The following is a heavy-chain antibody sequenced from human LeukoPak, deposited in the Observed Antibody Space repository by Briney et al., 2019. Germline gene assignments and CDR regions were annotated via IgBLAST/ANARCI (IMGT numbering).Heavy chain of an antibody. Sequence: PSQTLSLTCTVSGGSISSRDYYWSWIRQPPGRELEWIASINYGGTTYYNPSLKSRVTISVDTSKNQFSLRLSSVTAADTAVYLCARYVVSGSGRYYFDYWGQGSLVTVSS. J-gene: IGHJ4*02. V-gene: IGHV4-39*01. CDR2: INYGGTT. D-gene: IGHD3-10*01. CDR3: ARYVVSGSGRYYFDY. CDR1: GGSISSRDYY.